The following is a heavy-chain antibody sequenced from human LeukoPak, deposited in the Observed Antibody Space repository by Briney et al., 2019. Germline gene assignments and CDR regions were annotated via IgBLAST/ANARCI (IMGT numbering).Heavy chain of an antibody. V-gene: IGHV3-7*05. CDR1: GFTFSSYW. Sequence: GGSLRLSCAASGFTFSSYWMSWVRQAPGKGLEWVANIKQDGSEKYYVDSVKGRFTISRDNAKNSLFLQMNSLRAEDTAVYFCARVVVGVTNRFDPWGQGTLVIVSS. D-gene: IGHD2-15*01. CDR2: IKQDGSEK. J-gene: IGHJ5*02. CDR3: ARVVVGVTNRFDP.